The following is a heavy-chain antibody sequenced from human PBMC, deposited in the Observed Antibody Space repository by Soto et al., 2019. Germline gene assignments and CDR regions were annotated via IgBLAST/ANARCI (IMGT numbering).Heavy chain of an antibody. D-gene: IGHD6-13*01. J-gene: IGHJ6*02. CDR1: GYFFAGYW. Sequence: PGESLKISCKGSGYFFAGYWIAWVRQMPGKGLEWMGIIYPDNSNTKYSRSFQGQVTISADKSSSTAYLQWSSLKASDTAIYYCATRFERRINYSIAADIVVEYGMDVWGQGTTVTVSS. CDR3: ATRFERRINYSIAADIVVEYGMDV. V-gene: IGHV5-51*01. CDR2: IYPDNSNT.